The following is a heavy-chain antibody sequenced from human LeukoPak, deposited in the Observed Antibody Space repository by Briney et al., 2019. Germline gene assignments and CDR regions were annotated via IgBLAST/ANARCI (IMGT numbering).Heavy chain of an antibody. D-gene: IGHD3-22*01. V-gene: IGHV3-53*01. Sequence: GGSLRLSCAASGFTVSSNYMSWVRQAPGKGLEWVSVIYNGGSTYYADSVKGRFTISRDNSKNTLYLQMNSLRAEDTAVYYCARERSSGYYSYYFDYWGQGTLVTVSS. CDR3: ARERSSGYYSYYFDY. CDR1: GFTVSSNY. CDR2: IYNGGST. J-gene: IGHJ4*02.